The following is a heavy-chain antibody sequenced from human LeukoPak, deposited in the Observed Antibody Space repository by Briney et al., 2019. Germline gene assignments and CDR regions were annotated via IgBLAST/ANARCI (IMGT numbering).Heavy chain of an antibody. Sequence: GGSLRLSCAASGFTFSSYGMHWVRQAPGKGLEWVAVIWYDGSNKYYTDSVKGRFTISRDNSKNTLYLQMNSLRAEDTAVYYCAGDRATSYFDYWGQGALVTISS. CDR1: GFTFSSYG. J-gene: IGHJ4*02. D-gene: IGHD1-26*01. CDR2: IWYDGSNK. V-gene: IGHV3-33*01. CDR3: AGDRATSYFDY.